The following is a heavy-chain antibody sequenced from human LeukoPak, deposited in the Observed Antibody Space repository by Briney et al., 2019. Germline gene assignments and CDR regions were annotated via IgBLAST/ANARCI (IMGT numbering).Heavy chain of an antibody. CDR3: AKSNVWDWFDP. CDR1: GGSITSSNW. V-gene: IGHV4-4*02. Sequence: PSETLSLTCAVSGGSITSSNWWSWVRQPPGKGLEWIGEIYYTGNTNYNPSLKSRVTISVDKSNNQFSLNLSSVTAADTAVYYCAKSNVWDWFDPWGQGTLVTVSS. D-gene: IGHD4-11*01. J-gene: IGHJ5*02. CDR2: IYYTGNT.